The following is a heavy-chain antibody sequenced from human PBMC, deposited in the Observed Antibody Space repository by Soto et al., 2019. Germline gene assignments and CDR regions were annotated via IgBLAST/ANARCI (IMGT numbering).Heavy chain of an antibody. J-gene: IGHJ1*01. V-gene: IGHV4-4*09. CDR3: ARDLDGLHDDTSGPFPRPG. Sequence: NPSETLSLTCAVSGGSFRGFYWTWIRQAPGRGLEWIGYIHSSGSIYYNPSLKSRATMSIDTAGNQFSLKVSSVTVADTAVYYCARDLDGLHDDTSGPFPRPGWGQGTLVTVSS. CDR2: IHSSGSI. D-gene: IGHD3-22*01. CDR1: GGSFRGFY.